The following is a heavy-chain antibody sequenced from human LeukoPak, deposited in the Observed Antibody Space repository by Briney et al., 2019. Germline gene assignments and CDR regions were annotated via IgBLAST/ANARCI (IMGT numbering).Heavy chain of an antibody. CDR3: AADGNYAEDH. D-gene: IGHD1-7*01. Sequence: GGSLRLSCTACGFTFSSYGRHWVRQAPGKGLEWVAFIRYDGSNKYYADSVKGRFTISRDNSKNTLYLQMNSLRAEDTAVYYCAADGNYAEDHWGQGTLVTVSS. J-gene: IGHJ1*01. CDR2: IRYDGSNK. CDR1: GFTFSSYG. V-gene: IGHV3-30*02.